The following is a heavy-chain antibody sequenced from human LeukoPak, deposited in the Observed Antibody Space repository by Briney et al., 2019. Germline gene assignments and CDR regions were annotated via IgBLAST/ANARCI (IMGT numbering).Heavy chain of an antibody. V-gene: IGHV4-38-2*01. Sequence: TSETLSLTCAVSCSSFSIGYYWGWIRQAPGKGLEWIGNIYHSGSTYYNPSLKSRVTISVDTSKNQFSLKLSSVTAADTAVYYCARASSSSPTDAFDIWGQGTMVTVSS. CDR2: IYHSGST. J-gene: IGHJ3*02. D-gene: IGHD6-6*01. CDR3: ARASSSSPTDAFDI. CDR1: CSSFSIGYY.